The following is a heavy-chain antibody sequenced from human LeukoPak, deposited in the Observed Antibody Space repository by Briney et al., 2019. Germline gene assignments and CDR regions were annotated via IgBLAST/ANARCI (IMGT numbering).Heavy chain of an antibody. CDR1: GFTFSSYG. J-gene: IGHJ5*02. D-gene: IGHD3-10*01. CDR2: IRYDGSNK. V-gene: IGHV3-30*02. CDR3: AKYPRLYGSGVNNWFDP. Sequence: GGSLRLSCAASGFTFSSYGMHWVRQAPGKGLEWVAFIRYDGSNKYYADSVKGRFTISRDNSKNTLYLQMNSLRAEDTAVYYCAKYPRLYGSGVNNWFDPWGQGTLVTVSS.